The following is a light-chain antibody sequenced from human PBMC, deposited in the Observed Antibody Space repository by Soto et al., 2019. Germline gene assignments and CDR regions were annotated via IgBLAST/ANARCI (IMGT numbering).Light chain of an antibody. CDR2: GAS. CDR3: QQYGSSPPT. V-gene: IGKV3-20*01. CDR1: QSVSGSY. Sequence: GWTQSPGTLSLSPGERATLSCRASQSVSGSYLAWYQQKPGQAPRLLIYGASSRATGIPDRFSGSGSGTDFTLTISRLEPEDFAVYYCQQYGSSPPTFGQGTKV. J-gene: IGKJ1*01.